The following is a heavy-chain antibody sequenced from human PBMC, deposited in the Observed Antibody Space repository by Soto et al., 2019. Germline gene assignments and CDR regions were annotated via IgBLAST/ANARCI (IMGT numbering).Heavy chain of an antibody. V-gene: IGHV4-34*01. CDR2: INHSGST. CDR1: GGSLSSGGYY. CDR3: ARGKSLRYEYFQH. J-gene: IGHJ1*01. Sequence: SETLSLTCTVSGGSLSSGGYYWSWIRQPPGKGLEWIGEINHSGSTNYNPSLKSRVTISVDTSKNQFSLKLSSVTAADTAVYYCARGKSLRYEYFQHWGRAPWSPSPQ.